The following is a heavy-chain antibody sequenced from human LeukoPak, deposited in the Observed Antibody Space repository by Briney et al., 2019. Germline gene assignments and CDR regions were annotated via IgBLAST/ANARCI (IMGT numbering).Heavy chain of an antibody. CDR1: GGSFSGYY. Sequence: SETLSLTCAVYGGSFSGYYWSWIRQPPGKGLEWIGGINHSGSTNYNPSLKSRVTISVDTSKNQFSLKLSSVTAADTAVYYCARVRRGRATVTGGNWFDPWGQGTLVTVSS. CDR2: INHSGST. V-gene: IGHV4-34*01. CDR3: ARVRRGRATVTGGNWFDP. J-gene: IGHJ5*02. D-gene: IGHD4-17*01.